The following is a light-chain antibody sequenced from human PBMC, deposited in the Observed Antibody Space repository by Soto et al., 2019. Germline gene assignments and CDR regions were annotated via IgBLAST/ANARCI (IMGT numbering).Light chain of an antibody. J-gene: IGKJ4*01. Sequence: DIQMTQSPSTLSGSVGDRVTITCRASQTISSWLAWYQRKPGKAPKLLIYKASTLKSGVPSRFSGSGSGTEFTLTISSLQPDDFATYYCQHYNSAPPLTFGGGTKVDIK. CDR2: KAS. CDR3: QHYNSAPPLT. V-gene: IGKV1-5*03. CDR1: QTISSW.